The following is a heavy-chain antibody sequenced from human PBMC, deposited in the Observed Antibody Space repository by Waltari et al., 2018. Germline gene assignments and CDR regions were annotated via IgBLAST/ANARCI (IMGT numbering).Heavy chain of an antibody. D-gene: IGHD3-3*01. J-gene: IGHJ4*02. CDR3: ARGTDYDFWSGRPNYFDY. V-gene: IGHV1-69*01. CDR2: SIPIFGTA. Sequence: QVQLVQSGAEVKKPGSSVKVSCKASGGTFSSYAISWFLQSHGPGREWMGGSIPIFGTANYAQKFQGRVTITADESTSTAYMELSSLRSEDTAVYYCARGTDYDFWSGRPNYFDYWGQGTLVTVSS. CDR1: GGTFSSYA.